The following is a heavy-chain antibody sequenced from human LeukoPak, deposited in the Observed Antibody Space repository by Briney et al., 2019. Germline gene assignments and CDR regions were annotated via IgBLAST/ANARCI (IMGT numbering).Heavy chain of an antibody. J-gene: IGHJ4*02. CDR2: VSADGTT. D-gene: IGHD2-15*01. CDR3: ARLDCVLEGCYNH. V-gene: IGHV4-59*08. CDR1: GDSVTSSY. Sequence: SETLSLTCSVSGDSVTSSYWNWIRQPPGKALKWIGYVSADGTTNYSPSLRSRLIMSVDTAKNDISLILMSVTAADTAIYYCARLDCVLEGCYNHWGRGILVTVAS.